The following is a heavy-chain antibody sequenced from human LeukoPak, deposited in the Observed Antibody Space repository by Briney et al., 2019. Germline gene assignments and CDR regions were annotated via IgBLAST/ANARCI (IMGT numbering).Heavy chain of an antibody. Sequence: PSETLSLTCTVSGYSISSGYYWGWIRQPPGKGLEWIGSIYHSGSIYYNPSLKSRVTISVDTSKNQFSLKLSSVTAADTAVYYCARTYCSSTSCFMAYFDYWGQGTLVTVSS. J-gene: IGHJ4*02. D-gene: IGHD2-2*01. CDR2: IYHSGSI. CDR1: GYSISSGYY. CDR3: ARTYCSSTSCFMAYFDY. V-gene: IGHV4-38-2*02.